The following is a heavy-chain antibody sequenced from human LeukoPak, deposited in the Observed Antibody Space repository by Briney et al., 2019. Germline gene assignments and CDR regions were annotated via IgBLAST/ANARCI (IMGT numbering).Heavy chain of an antibody. CDR3: ARGGVRGSIWFDP. J-gene: IGHJ5*02. CDR1: GGSISSGGYS. CDR2: IYHSGST. V-gene: IGHV4-30-2*01. D-gene: IGHD3-10*01. Sequence: SQSLSLTCAVSGGSISSGGYSWSWIRQPPGKGLEWIGYIYHSGSTYYNPSLKSRVTISVDRSKNQFSLKLSSVTAADTAVYYCARGGVRGSIWFDPWGQGTLVTVSS.